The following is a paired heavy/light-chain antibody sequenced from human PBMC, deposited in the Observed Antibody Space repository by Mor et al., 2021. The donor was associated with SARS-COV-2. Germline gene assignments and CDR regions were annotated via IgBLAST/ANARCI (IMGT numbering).Heavy chain of an antibody. J-gene: IGHJ5*02. CDR1: GYSISSGYY. CDR2: IYHSGST. Sequence: QVQLQESGPGLVKPSETLSLTCTVSGYSISSGYYWGWIRQPPGKGLEWIGSIYHSGSTYYNPSLKSRVTISVDTSKNQFSLKLSSVTAADTAVYYCARVDYYDSSGYSFQHWFDPWGQGTLVTVSS. CDR3: ARVDYYDSSGYSFQHWFDP. D-gene: IGHD3-22*01. V-gene: IGHV4-38-2*02.
Light chain of an antibody. V-gene: IGLV1-40*01. J-gene: IGLJ2*01. CDR1: SSNIGAGYD. CDR2: GNS. Sequence: QSVLTQPPSVSGAPGQRVTISCTGSSSNIGAGYDVHWYQQLPGTAPKLLIYGNSNRPSGVPDRFSGSKSGTSASLAITGLQAEDEADYYCQSYDSSLSGVVVFGGGTKLTVL. CDR3: QSYDSSLSGVVV.